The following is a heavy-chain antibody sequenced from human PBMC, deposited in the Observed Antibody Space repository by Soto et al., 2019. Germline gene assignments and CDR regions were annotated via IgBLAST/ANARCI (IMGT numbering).Heavy chain of an antibody. Sequence: GASVNVSCKASGGTFSSYAISWVRQAPGQGLEWMGGIIPIFGTANYAQKFQGRVTITADESTSTAYMELSSLRSEDTAVYYCARGPLDYGDYVYDYWGQGTLVTVSS. D-gene: IGHD4-17*01. CDR2: IIPIFGTA. J-gene: IGHJ4*02. V-gene: IGHV1-69*13. CDR1: GGTFSSYA. CDR3: ARGPLDYGDYVYDY.